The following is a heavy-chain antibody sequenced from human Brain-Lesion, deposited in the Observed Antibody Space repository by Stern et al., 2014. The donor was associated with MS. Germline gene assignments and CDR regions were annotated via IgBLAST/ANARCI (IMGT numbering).Heavy chain of an antibody. CDR3: ATDRDDFRSGYSAPTKGYGLDV. CDR1: GYTLTELS. Sequence: QVQLVQSGAEVKKPGASVKVSCKVSGYTLTELSMHCVRQAPGKGLEWMGGFDPEDGETIYAQKCQGRVTMTEDTSTDTAYRELSSLRSEDTAVYYCATDRDDFRSGYSAPTKGYGLDVWGQGTTVTVTS. V-gene: IGHV1-24*01. D-gene: IGHD3-3*01. CDR2: FDPEDGET. J-gene: IGHJ6*02.